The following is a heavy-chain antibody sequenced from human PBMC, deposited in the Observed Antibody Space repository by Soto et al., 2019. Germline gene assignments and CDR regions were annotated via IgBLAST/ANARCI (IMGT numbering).Heavy chain of an antibody. Sequence: QVQLVQSGAEVKKPGASVKVSCKASGYTFTGYYMHWVRQAPGQGLEWMGWINPNSGGTNYAQKFQGRVTMTRDTSISTAYMELSRLRSDDTAVYYCARVSGHQWLALGGVFDYWGQGTLVTVSS. CDR1: GYTFTGYY. V-gene: IGHV1-2*02. CDR3: ARVSGHQWLALGGVFDY. J-gene: IGHJ4*02. D-gene: IGHD6-19*01. CDR2: INPNSGGT.